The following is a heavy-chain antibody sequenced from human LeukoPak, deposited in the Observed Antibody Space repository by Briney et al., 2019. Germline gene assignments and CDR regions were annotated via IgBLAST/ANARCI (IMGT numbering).Heavy chain of an antibody. J-gene: IGHJ4*02. Sequence: GGSLRLSCAGSGFTFSSYSMNWVRQAPGKGLEWVANIKQDGSEKYYVDSVKGRFTISRDNAKNSLYLQMNSLRAEDTAVYYCARDLSGYSSSFIYWGQGTLVTVSS. CDR1: GFTFSSYS. D-gene: IGHD6-6*01. V-gene: IGHV3-7*01. CDR2: IKQDGSEK. CDR3: ARDLSGYSSSFIY.